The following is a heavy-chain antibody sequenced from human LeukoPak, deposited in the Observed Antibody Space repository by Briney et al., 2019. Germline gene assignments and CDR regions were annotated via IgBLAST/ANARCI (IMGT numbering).Heavy chain of an antibody. J-gene: IGHJ4*02. CDR1: GFTFSNAW. CDR2: IKIKADGAAT. Sequence: NPGGSLRLSCAVSGFTFSNAWMSWVRQAPGKGLEWVGRIKIKADGAATDYGAAVRGRFIISRYDSKNMTFLQMNSLKTEDTGVYYCTPQGLLWGQGTLVTVSS. V-gene: IGHV3-15*01. CDR3: TPQGLL. D-gene: IGHD3-3*01.